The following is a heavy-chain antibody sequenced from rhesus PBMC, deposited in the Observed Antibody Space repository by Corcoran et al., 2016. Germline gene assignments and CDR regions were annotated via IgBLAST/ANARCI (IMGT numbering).Heavy chain of an antibody. CDR1: GFTFSSYG. J-gene: IGHJ6*01. CDR2: ISNGGGST. Sequence: EVQLVESGGGLVQPGWSLRLSCAASGFTFSSYGMSWVRQAPGKGREWVSYISNGGGSTYYADSVKGRFTVSRDNSKNSLSLQMNGLRAEDTAVYYCAKGRYCSGGVCYYGLDSWGQGVVVTVSS. V-gene: IGHV3S5*01. CDR3: AKGRYCSGGVCYYGLDS. D-gene: IGHD2-8*01.